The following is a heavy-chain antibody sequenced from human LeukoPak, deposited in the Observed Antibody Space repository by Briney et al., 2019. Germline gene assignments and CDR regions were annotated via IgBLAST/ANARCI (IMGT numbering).Heavy chain of an antibody. Sequence: GRSLRLSCAASGFTFSSYAMHWVRQAPGKGLEWVAVISYDGSNKYYTDSVKGRFTISRDNSKNTLYLQMNSLRAEDTAVYYCARGGRYYYDSSGHWSFFDHWGQGTLVTVSS. D-gene: IGHD3-22*01. CDR2: ISYDGSNK. CDR1: GFTFSSYA. V-gene: IGHV3-30-3*01. CDR3: ARGGRYYYDSSGHWSFFDH. J-gene: IGHJ4*02.